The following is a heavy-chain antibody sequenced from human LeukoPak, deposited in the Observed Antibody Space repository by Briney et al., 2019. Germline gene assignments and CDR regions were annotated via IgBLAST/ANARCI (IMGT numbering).Heavy chain of an antibody. CDR2: INHSGST. J-gene: IGHJ4*02. D-gene: IGHD3-22*01. CDR3: ARGRSYYYDSSGYSDY. V-gene: IGHV4-34*01. CDR1: GGSFSGYY. Sequence: SETMSLTCAVYGGSFSGYYWSWTRQPPGKGLEWIGEINHSGSTNYNPSLKSRVTISVDTSKNQFSLKLSSVTAADTAVYYCARGRSYYYDSSGYSDYWGQGTLVTVSS.